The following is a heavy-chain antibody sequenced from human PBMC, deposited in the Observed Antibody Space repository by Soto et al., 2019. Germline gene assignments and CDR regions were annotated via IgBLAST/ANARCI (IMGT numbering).Heavy chain of an antibody. Sequence: PSETLSLTCTVSGGSISSSRYYWGWIRQPPGKGLEWIGSIYYSGSTYYNPSLKSRVTISVDTSKNQFSLKLSSVTAADTAVYYCAFIAAAGTDYYYYGMDVWGQGTTVTVS. V-gene: IGHV4-39*01. D-gene: IGHD6-13*01. CDR1: GGSISSSRYY. CDR2: IYYSGST. CDR3: AFIAAAGTDYYYYGMDV. J-gene: IGHJ6*02.